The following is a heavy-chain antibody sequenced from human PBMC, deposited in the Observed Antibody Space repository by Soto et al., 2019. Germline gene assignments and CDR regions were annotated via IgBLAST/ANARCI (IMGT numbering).Heavy chain of an antibody. Sequence: QVQLVQSGADVKKPGSSVKVSCKASGGTFSSYAVSWVRQAPGQGLEWMGVIIPFVNTTHYAQKFQGRVTITADESWSTAYMVLTSLRSVDTAVYYCARQQWLRACLCWGQGTVVTVSS. CDR1: GGTFSSYA. J-gene: IGHJ4*02. V-gene: IGHV1-69*01. CDR2: IIPFVNTT. D-gene: IGHD6-19*01. CDR3: ARQQWLRACLC.